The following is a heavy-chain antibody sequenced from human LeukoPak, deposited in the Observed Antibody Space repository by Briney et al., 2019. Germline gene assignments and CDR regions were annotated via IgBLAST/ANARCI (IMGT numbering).Heavy chain of an antibody. D-gene: IGHD1-14*01. CDR1: GGSISSFY. CDR2: IYYSGTT. Sequence: PSETLSLTCTVYGGSISSFYWSWIRPPPGEGLGWIGSIYYSGTTNYNPSLKSRVTISVDTSKTQSSLKRSSVPAADTAVYYCARDSTRYTPVPLDYWGQGTVVAVPS. CDR3: ARDSTRYTPVPLDY. J-gene: IGHJ4*02. V-gene: IGHV4-59*12.